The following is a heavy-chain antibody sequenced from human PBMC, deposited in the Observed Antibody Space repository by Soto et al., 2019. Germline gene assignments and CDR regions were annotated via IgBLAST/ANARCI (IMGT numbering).Heavy chain of an antibody. CDR1: GGSINSGGYY. J-gene: IGHJ4*02. Sequence: LSLTCTVSGGSINSGGYYMSWVREAPGKGMEWVAVISYDGKNRYYTDSVKGRFTISRDNSKNTLDLQMNSLRGEDTAVYYCTRVGGFYDILTGPFDSWGQGNLVTVCS. CDR3: TRVGGFYDILTGPFDS. CDR2: ISYDGKNR. D-gene: IGHD3-9*01. V-gene: IGHV3-33*08.